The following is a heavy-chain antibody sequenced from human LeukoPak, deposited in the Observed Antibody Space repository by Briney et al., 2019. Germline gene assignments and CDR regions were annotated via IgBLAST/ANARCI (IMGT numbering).Heavy chain of an antibody. J-gene: IGHJ6*02. D-gene: IGHD5-12*01. Sequence: PGGSLRLSCAASGFIFSSHYMSWVRQAPGKGLEWVSAISGSGGSTYYADSVKGRFTISRDNSKNTLYLQMNSLRAEDTAVYYCAKDSPGGYDDRYYYYYYGMDVWGQGTTVTVSS. CDR2: ISGSGGST. V-gene: IGHV3-23*01. CDR3: AKDSPGGYDDRYYYYYYGMDV. CDR1: GFIFSSHY.